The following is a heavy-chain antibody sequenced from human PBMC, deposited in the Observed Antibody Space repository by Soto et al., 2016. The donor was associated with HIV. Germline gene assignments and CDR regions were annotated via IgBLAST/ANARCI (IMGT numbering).Heavy chain of an antibody. V-gene: IGHV3-23*01. D-gene: IGHD3-22*01. CDR1: GFTFKSYA. CDR3: AKGNSRMLMPGKYFDD. J-gene: IGHJ4*02. Sequence: EVQLLESGGDFVQPGGSLRLSCAASGFTFKSYAMTWVRQAPGKGLEWVSGISSSDISAYYAVSVKGRFTISRGNSRNTLYLQMNGLRAEDSATYYCAKGNSRMLMPGKYFDDWGQGTLVTVSS. CDR2: ISSSDISA.